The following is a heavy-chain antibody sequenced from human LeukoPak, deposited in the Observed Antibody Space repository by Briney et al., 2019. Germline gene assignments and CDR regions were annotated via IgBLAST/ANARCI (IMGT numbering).Heavy chain of an antibody. Sequence: ASVKVSCKASGYTFTSYFMHWVRQAPGHGLEWMGIINPSGGSTGYAQKFQGRVTMTRDTSTSTVYMELSSLRSEDTAVYYCARRVCSGGSCHSNWFDPWGQGTLVTVSS. CDR1: GYTFTSYF. D-gene: IGHD2-15*01. CDR2: INPSGGST. J-gene: IGHJ5*02. V-gene: IGHV1-46*01. CDR3: ARRVCSGGSCHSNWFDP.